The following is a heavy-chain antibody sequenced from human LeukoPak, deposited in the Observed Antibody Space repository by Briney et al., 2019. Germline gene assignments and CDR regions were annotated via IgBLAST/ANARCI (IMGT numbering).Heavy chain of an antibody. CDR1: GGSISTYY. CDR3: ARVGHRSAYYYYYMDV. CDR2: IYYSGST. D-gene: IGHD2-15*01. V-gene: IGHV4-59*01. J-gene: IGHJ6*03. Sequence: SETLSLTCTVSGGSISTYYWSWIRQPPGKGLEWIGYIYYSGSTNYNPSLKSRVTISVDTSKNQFSLKLSSVTAADTAVYYCARVGHRSAYYYYYMDVWGKGTTVTVSS.